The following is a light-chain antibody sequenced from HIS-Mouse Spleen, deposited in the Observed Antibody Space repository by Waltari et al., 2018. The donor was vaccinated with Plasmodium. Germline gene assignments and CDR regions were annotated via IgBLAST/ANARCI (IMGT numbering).Light chain of an antibody. J-gene: IGKJ2*01. V-gene: IGKV1-6*01. Sequence: AIQMTQSPSSLSASVGDRVNITCRASQGIRNDLGWYQQKPGKAPKHLISAASSVQSGVPSRFSGSGAGTDFTVTISSLQPEDFATYYCLQDYNYPYTFGQGTKLEIK. CDR3: LQDYNYPYT. CDR1: QGIRND. CDR2: AAS.